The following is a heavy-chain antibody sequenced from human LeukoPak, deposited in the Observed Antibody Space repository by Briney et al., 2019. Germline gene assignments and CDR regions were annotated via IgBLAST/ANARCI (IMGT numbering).Heavy chain of an antibody. D-gene: IGHD6-19*01. CDR2: IYSGGST. CDR3: ARDSPPGRSSGWYGAFDI. CDR1: GFTVSSNY. V-gene: IGHV3-53*01. J-gene: IGHJ3*02. Sequence: GGSLRLSCAASGFTVSSNYMSWVRQAPGKGLEWVSVIYSGGSTYYADSVKGQFTISRDNSKNTLYLQMNSLRAEDTAVYYCARDSPPGRSSGWYGAFDIWGQGTMVTVSS.